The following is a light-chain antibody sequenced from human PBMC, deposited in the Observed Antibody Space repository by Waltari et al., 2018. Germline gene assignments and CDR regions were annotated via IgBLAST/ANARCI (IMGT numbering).Light chain of an antibody. V-gene: IGLV3-1*01. CDR3: QAWDSSTAYV. CDR1: KLGDKY. J-gene: IGLJ1*01. Sequence: SYELTQPPSVSVSPGQTASIPCSGDKLGDKYVCWYQLKPGQSPVLVISQDSKRPSGIPERFSGSNSGNTATLTISGTQTMDEADYYCQAWDSSTAYVFGTGTKVTVL. CDR2: QDS.